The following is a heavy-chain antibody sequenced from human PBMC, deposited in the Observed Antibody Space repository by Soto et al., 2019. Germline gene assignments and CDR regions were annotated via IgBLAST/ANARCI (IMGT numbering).Heavy chain of an antibody. V-gene: IGHV1-18*01. CDR2: ISADSGNT. J-gene: IGHJ4*02. CDR3: ARVKFQEPPDY. Sequence: QVHLVQSGAEVKNPGASVKVSCKASGYTFTSYSISWVRQAPGQGLQYLGWISADSGNTNSAQKLQGRVTMTTDTSTSTAYMELRSLTSDDTAVYYCARVKFQEPPDYWGQGTLVTVSS. CDR1: GYTFTSYS.